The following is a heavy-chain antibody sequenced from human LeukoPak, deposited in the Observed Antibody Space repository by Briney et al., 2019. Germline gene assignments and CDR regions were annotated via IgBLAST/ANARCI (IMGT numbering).Heavy chain of an antibody. CDR1: GFTFSSYW. J-gene: IGHJ4*02. Sequence: GGSLRLSCAASGFTFSSYWMHWVRQAPGKGLVWVSRINSDGSSKSYADSVKGRFTISRDNAKNTLYLQMNSLRGEDTAVYYGATYSSSWHAIDYWGQGTLVTVSS. D-gene: IGHD6-13*01. CDR3: ATYSSSWHAIDY. CDR2: INSDGSSK. V-gene: IGHV3-74*01.